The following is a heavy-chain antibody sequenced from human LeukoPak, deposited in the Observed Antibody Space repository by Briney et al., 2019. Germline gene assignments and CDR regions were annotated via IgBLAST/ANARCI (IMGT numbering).Heavy chain of an antibody. Sequence: GGSLRLSCAASGFTFSGYAMSWFRLAPGKGLEWVSVFSGSSNTTYYADSVKGRFTFSRDNSRNTLYLQMNSLRAEDTALYYCAKNTGSSCYSGCDFWGQGTLVTISS. CDR2: FSGSSNTT. D-gene: IGHD2-15*01. CDR1: GFTFSGYA. V-gene: IGHV3-23*01. CDR3: AKNTGSSCYSGCDF. J-gene: IGHJ4*02.